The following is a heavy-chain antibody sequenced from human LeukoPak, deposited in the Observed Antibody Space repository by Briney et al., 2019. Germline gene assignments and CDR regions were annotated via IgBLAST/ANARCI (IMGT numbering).Heavy chain of an antibody. CDR2: IHHGGNS. Sequence: PSETLSLTCAVSGYFLSTISSSYDWGWLRQPPGKGLEWIGSIHHGGNSYYNPSLKGRLTISVDTSKNQFSLKLSSLTAADTATYYCARQTFDSGSLFYTYWGQGTPVTVSS. CDR1: GYFLSTISSSYD. D-gene: IGHD3-10*01. CDR3: ARQTFDSGSLFYTY. J-gene: IGHJ4*02. V-gene: IGHV4-38-2*01.